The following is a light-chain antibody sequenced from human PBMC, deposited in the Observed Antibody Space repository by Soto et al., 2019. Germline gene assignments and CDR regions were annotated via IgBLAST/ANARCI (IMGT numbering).Light chain of an antibody. CDR2: EVS. CDR1: SSDFGGYNY. CDR3: SSYTSSSTVV. Sequence: SALTQPASVSGSPGQSITISCTGTSSDFGGYNYVSWYQQHPGKAPKLMIYEVSNRPSGVSNRFSGSKSDNTASLTISGLQAEDEADYYCSSYTSSSTVVFGGGTKVTVL. J-gene: IGLJ2*01. V-gene: IGLV2-14*01.